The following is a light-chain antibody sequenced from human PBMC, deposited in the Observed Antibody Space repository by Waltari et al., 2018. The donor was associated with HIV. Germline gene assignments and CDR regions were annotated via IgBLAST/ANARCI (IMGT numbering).Light chain of an antibody. CDR3: GTWDTSLGAGV. CDR1: RSQLGTDL. CDR2: DNA. Sequence: QSVLKQPPSVSAAPGPKVTIPCPGSRSQLGTDLVPWYQHLPGAAPTLLIYDNAKRPSGISDRFSGSKPGTSATLGITGLQTGDEADYYCGTWDTSLGAGVFGGGTKLTVL. V-gene: IGLV1-51*01. J-gene: IGLJ3*02.